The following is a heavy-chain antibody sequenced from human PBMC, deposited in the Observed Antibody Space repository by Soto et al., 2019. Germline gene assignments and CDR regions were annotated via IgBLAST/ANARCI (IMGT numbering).Heavy chain of an antibody. D-gene: IGHD2-15*01. CDR2: MNPNSGNT. CDR1: GYTITSYD. V-gene: IGHV1-8*01. CDR3: ARLYCSGGSCYDWFDP. Sequence: QVQLVQSGAEVKKPGASVKVSCKASGYTITSYDINWVRQATGQGLEWMGWMNPNSGNTGYAQKFQGRVTMTRNTSISTAYMELSSLRSEDTAVYYCARLYCSGGSCYDWFDPWGQGTLVTVSS. J-gene: IGHJ5*02.